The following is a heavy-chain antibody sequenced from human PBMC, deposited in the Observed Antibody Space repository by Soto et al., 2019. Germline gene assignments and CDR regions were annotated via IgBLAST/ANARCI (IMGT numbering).Heavy chain of an antibody. J-gene: IGHJ4*02. CDR3: ARQNWAPGDY. CDR1: GYRFSNYW. Sequence: PGESLKISCKGSGYRFSNYWIGWVRQMPGKGLEWMGIIYPDDSDTRYSPSFQGQVTISADKSISTAYLQWTSLQASDTAIYYCARQNWAPGDYWGQGTLVTVSS. CDR2: IYPDDSDT. V-gene: IGHV5-51*01. D-gene: IGHD7-27*01.